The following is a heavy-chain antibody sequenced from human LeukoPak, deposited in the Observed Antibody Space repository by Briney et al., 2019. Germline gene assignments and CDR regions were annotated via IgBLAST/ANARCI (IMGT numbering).Heavy chain of an antibody. CDR2: ISYDGSNK. Sequence: GRSLRLSCAASGLTFSSYGMHWVRQAPGKGLECVAVISYDGSNKYYADSVKGRFTISRDNSKNTLYLQMNSLRAEDTAVYYCTKSGIAAAGSLVYFDYWGQGTLVTASS. J-gene: IGHJ4*02. V-gene: IGHV3-30*18. D-gene: IGHD6-13*01. CDR1: GLTFSSYG. CDR3: TKSGIAAAGSLVYFDY.